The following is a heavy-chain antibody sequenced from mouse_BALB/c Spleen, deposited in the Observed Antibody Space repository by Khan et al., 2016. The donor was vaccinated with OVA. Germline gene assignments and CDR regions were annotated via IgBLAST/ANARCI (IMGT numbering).Heavy chain of an antibody. D-gene: IGHD4-1*01. J-gene: IGHJ3*01. V-gene: IGHV5-6*01. Sequence: EVKLMESGGDLVKPGGSLRLSCAASGFTFSTYGMSWVRQFPDKRLEWVATINSDGYYTYYPDTLKGRFTIYRNNAENTLYLQMSSLKSEDTAIYYCARHLTGSFAYWGHGTLVTVAA. CDR3: ARHLTGSFAY. CDR2: INSDGYYT. CDR1: GFTFSTYG.